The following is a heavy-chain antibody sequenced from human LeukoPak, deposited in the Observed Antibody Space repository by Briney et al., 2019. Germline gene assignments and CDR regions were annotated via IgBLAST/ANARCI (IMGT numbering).Heavy chain of an antibody. CDR3: ASGQYYYGSGRPRGYFDY. CDR2: IYPGDSDT. D-gene: IGHD3-10*01. Sequence: GESLKISCKGSGYSFTSYWIGWVRQMPGKGLEWMGIIYPGDSDTRYSPSFQGQVTISADQSISTAYLQWSSLKASDTAMYYCASGQYYYGSGRPRGYFDYWGQGTLVTVSS. J-gene: IGHJ4*02. CDR1: GYSFTSYW. V-gene: IGHV5-51*01.